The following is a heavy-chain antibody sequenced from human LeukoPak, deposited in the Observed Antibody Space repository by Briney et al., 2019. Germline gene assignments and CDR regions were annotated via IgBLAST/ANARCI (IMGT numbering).Heavy chain of an antibody. V-gene: IGHV1-2*02. CDR1: GYTFTSYG. CDR3: ARDLGEFGHPKYYFDY. CDR2: INPNSGGT. D-gene: IGHD3-16*01. J-gene: IGHJ4*02. Sequence: EASVKVSCKASGYTFTSYGISWVRQAPGQGLEWMGWINPNSGGTNYAQKFQGRVTMTRDTSISTAYMELSRLRSDDTAVYYCARDLGEFGHPKYYFDYWGQGTLVTVSS.